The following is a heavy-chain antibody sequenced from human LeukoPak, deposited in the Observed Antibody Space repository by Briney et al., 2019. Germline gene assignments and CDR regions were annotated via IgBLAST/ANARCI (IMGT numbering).Heavy chain of an antibody. V-gene: IGHV3-74*01. CDR3: ARSNQADDY. Sequence: GSLRLSCAAPGFTFSSYWMHWARQVPGKGLVWVSRINPGGSSIAYADSVKGRFTISRDNAKNTLYLQMDSLRAEDTAVYYCARSNQADDYWGQGTLVTVSS. J-gene: IGHJ4*02. CDR2: INPGGSSI. CDR1: GFTFSSYW. D-gene: IGHD1-14*01.